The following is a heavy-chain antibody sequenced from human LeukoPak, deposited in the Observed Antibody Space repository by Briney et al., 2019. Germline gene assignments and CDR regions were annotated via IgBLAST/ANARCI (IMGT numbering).Heavy chain of an antibody. CDR2: IYTSGST. Sequence: TSETLSLTCTVSGGSISSGSYYWSWIRQPTGKGLEWIGRIYTSGSTNYNPSLKSRVTMSVDTSKNQFSLKLSSVTAADTAVYYCARSAYRNPYDYVWGSYRYIYAFDIWGQGTMVTVSS. CDR1: GGSISSGSYY. CDR3: ARSAYRNPYDYVWGSYRYIYAFDI. V-gene: IGHV4-61*02. D-gene: IGHD3-16*02. J-gene: IGHJ3*02.